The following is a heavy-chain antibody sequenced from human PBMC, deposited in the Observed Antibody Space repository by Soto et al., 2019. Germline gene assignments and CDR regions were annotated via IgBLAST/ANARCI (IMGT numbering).Heavy chain of an antibody. J-gene: IGHJ4*02. Sequence: EVRLVESGGGLVKPGGSLRLSCAASGFGFSSFSMSWVRRAPGKGLEWVSSIDYRGNIINYADSVKGRFTISRDNARNSLFLQMNSLRADDTAVYFCVRAQVGNRWGYFDNWCQGILVIVSS. D-gene: IGHD7-27*01. CDR2: IDYRGNII. CDR1: GFGFSSFS. V-gene: IGHV3-21*01. CDR3: VRAQVGNRWGYFDN.